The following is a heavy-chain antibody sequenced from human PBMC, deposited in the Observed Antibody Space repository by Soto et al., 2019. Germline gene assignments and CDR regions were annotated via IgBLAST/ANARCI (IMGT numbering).Heavy chain of an antibody. CDR2: INSDGSST. CDR1: GFTFSTFW. V-gene: IGHV3-74*01. CDR3: ARDFEY. Sequence: EVQLVESGGGLVQPGGSLRLSCEASGFTFSTFWMHWVRQAPGKGLVWVSCINSDGSSTYYADSVKGRVTISRDNAKNTLYLHLSSLRPEDTAVYYCARDFEYWGQGTLVTFSS. J-gene: IGHJ4*02.